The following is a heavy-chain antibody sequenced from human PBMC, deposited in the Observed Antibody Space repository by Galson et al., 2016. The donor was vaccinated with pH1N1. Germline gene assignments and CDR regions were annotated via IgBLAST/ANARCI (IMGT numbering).Heavy chain of an antibody. CDR2: LYWDPDK. D-gene: IGHD4-17*01. CDR1: GFSLSTRGVG. Sequence: PALVKPPQTLTLTCTVSGFSLSTRGVGVCWIRQPPRKALGWLTVLYWDPDKRYSASLKSRLTITKDTSKNQVVLTMTNMDPVDTATYYCSHSPPGDYTLHFDPWGQGTLVTVSS. V-gene: IGHV2-5*02. J-gene: IGHJ5*02. CDR3: SHSPPGDYTLHFDP.